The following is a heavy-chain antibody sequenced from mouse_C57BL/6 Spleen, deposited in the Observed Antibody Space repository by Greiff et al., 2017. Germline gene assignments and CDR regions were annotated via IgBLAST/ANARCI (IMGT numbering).Heavy chain of an antibody. Sequence: QVQLQQPGAELVRPGSSVKLSCKASGYTFTSYWMDWVKQRPGQGLEWIGNIYPSDSETHYNQKFKDKATLTVDKSSSTAYMQLSSLTSEDSAVYYCARSASYEGFADWGQGTLVTVSA. CDR1: GYTFTSYW. V-gene: IGHV1-61*01. D-gene: IGHD1-1*01. CDR2: IYPSDSET. J-gene: IGHJ3*01. CDR3: ARSASYEGFAD.